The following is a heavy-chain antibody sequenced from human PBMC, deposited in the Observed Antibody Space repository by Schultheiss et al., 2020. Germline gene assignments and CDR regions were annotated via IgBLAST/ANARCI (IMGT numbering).Heavy chain of an antibody. D-gene: IGHD6-19*01. CDR1: GFSLSTSGMC. V-gene: IGHV2-70*01. J-gene: IGHJ6*02. CDR3: ARQYSSGWPYYYYGMDV. CDR2: IDWDDDK. Sequence: QTLSLTCTFSGFSLSTSGMCVSWIRQPPGKALEWLALIDWDDDKYYSTSLKTRLTISKDTSKNQVVLTMTNMDPVDTATYYCARQYSSGWPYYYYGMDVWGQGTTVTVYS.